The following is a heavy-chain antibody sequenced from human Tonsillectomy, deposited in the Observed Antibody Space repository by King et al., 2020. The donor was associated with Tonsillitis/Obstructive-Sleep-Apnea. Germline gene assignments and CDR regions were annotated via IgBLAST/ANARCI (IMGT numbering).Heavy chain of an antibody. CDR1: GFTFSSYS. Sequence: VQLVESGGGLVKPVGSLRLSCEASGFTFSSYSMNWVRQAPGKGLEWVSSISSSGSYIYYADSLKGRFTISRDNAQNSLYLQMNSLRAEDTAVYYCARDSGEYFDYWGQGTLVTVSS. J-gene: IGHJ4*02. CDR2: ISSSGSYI. CDR3: ARDSGEYFDY. V-gene: IGHV3-21*01. D-gene: IGHD7-27*01.